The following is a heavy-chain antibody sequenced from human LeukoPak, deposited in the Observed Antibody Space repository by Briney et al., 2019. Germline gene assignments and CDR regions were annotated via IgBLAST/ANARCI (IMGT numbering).Heavy chain of an antibody. CDR3: ARGPSDYYYGMDV. CDR2: IYYSGST. J-gene: IGHJ6*04. CDR1: GGSIGSGGYY. V-gene: IGHV4-31*03. Sequence: TLSLTCTVSGGSIGSGGYYWSWIRQHPGKGLEWIGYIYYSGSTYYNPSLKSRVTISVDTSKNQFSLKLSSVTAADTAVYYCARGPSDYYYGMDVWGKGTTVTVSS.